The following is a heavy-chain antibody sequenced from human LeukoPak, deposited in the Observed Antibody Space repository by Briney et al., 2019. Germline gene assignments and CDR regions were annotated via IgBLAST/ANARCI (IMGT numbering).Heavy chain of an antibody. Sequence: ASVKVSCKASGYTFTGYYMHWVRQAPGQGLKWMGWINPNSGATNYAQKFQGWVTMTRDTSISTAYMELSRLRSDDTAVYYCARGGITGTTRGPTRLNDAFDIWGQGTMVTVSS. D-gene: IGHD1-20*01. CDR3: ARGGITGTTRGPTRLNDAFDI. J-gene: IGHJ3*02. V-gene: IGHV1-2*04. CDR1: GYTFTGYY. CDR2: INPNSGAT.